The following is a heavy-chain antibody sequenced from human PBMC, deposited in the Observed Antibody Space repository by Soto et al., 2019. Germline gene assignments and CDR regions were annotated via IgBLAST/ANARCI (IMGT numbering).Heavy chain of an antibody. Sequence: QMQLVQSGPEVKKPGTSVKVSCKASGFTFTSSAEQWVRQARGQRLEWIGWIVVGSGNTNYAQKFQERVTITRDMSTSTAYMELSSLRSEDTAVYYCAAMDYDGRSGYWGQGTLVTVSS. CDR2: IVVGSGNT. CDR3: AAMDYDGRSGY. D-gene: IGHD4-17*01. CDR1: GFTFTSSA. V-gene: IGHV1-58*01. J-gene: IGHJ4*02.